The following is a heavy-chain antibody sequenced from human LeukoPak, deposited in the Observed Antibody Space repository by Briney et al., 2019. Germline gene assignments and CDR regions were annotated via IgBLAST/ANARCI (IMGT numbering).Heavy chain of an antibody. Sequence: VSCKHSRGTLSGYAISTGSQAPGRGLGWMGGIIAIFGIANNAQMFRGRVTITPDESPSTAYMSISSVRAARTRVYECARGVGWYDSSGYYSSALADNWFDPWGQGTLVTVSS. CDR2: IIAIFGIA. CDR1: RGTLSGYA. J-gene: IGHJ5*02. V-gene: IGHV1-69*01. D-gene: IGHD3-22*01. CDR3: ARGVGWYDSSGYYSSALADNWFDP.